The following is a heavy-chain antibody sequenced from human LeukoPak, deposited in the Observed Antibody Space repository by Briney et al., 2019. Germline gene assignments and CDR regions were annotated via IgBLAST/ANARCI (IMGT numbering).Heavy chain of an antibody. D-gene: IGHD5-18*01. Sequence: ASVKVSCKASGYTFTGYGISWVRQAPGQGLEWMGWISAYNGNTNYAQKLQGRVTMTTDTSTSTAYMELRSLRSDDTAVYYCARDTGPGWIQLWSNYYYYYGMDVWGQGTTVTVSS. CDR2: ISAYNGNT. V-gene: IGHV1-18*01. CDR1: GYTFTGYG. CDR3: ARDTGPGWIQLWSNYYYYYGMDV. J-gene: IGHJ6*02.